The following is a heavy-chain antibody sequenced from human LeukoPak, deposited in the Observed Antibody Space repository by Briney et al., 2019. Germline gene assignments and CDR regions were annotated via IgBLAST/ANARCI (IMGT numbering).Heavy chain of an antibody. CDR3: ARGWDQDSGSYLEGMDA. J-gene: IGHJ6*02. V-gene: IGHV1-46*01. Sequence: ASVKVSCKASGYTFTSYYMHWVRQAPGQGLEWMGIINPSGGSTSYAQKFQGRVTMTRDTSTSTVYMELSSLRSEDTAVYYCARGWDQDSGSYLEGMDAWGQGTTVTVSS. CDR2: INPSGGST. D-gene: IGHD1-26*01. CDR1: GYTFTSYY.